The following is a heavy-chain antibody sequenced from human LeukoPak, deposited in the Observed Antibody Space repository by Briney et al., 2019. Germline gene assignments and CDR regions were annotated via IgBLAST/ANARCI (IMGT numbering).Heavy chain of an antibody. Sequence: ASVEVSCKASGYTFTSYYMHWVRQAPGQGLEWVGIINPSGGITSYAQKFQGRVTMTRDTSTSTVYMELSSLRSEDTAVYYCARDLLGVVHWGQGTLVTVSS. V-gene: IGHV1-46*01. J-gene: IGHJ4*02. D-gene: IGHD3-3*01. CDR1: GYTFTSYY. CDR2: INPSGGIT. CDR3: ARDLLGVVH.